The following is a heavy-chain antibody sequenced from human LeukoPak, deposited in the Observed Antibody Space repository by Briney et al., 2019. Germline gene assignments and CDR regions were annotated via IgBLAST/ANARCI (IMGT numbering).Heavy chain of an antibody. CDR1: GYSISSGYY. Sequence: SETLSLTCGVSGYSISSGYYWGWIRQPPGKGLEWIWSIYHSGSTSYNASLKSRVTISVDTSKNQFSLKLTSVTAADTAVYYCAREWGSGSYYNWYNFDFWGQGTLVTVSS. D-gene: IGHD3-10*01. J-gene: IGHJ4*02. V-gene: IGHV4-38-2*02. CDR2: IYHSGST. CDR3: AREWGSGSYYNWYNFDF.